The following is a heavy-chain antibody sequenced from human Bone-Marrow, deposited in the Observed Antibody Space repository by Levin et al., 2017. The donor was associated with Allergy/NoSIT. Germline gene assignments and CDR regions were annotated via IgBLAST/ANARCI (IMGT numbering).Heavy chain of an antibody. Sequence: SETLSLTCSIFSTSISTYYWSWIRQSPGRGLEWIGYIYYSGSTNYNPSLKSRLTISLDTSKKQFSLNLRSVTAADTALYYCARTRGDYGDFGMGFGGFDIWGQGTMVTVSS. CDR2: IYYSGST. D-gene: IGHD4-17*01. V-gene: IGHV4-59*01. CDR1: STSISTYY. J-gene: IGHJ3*02. CDR3: ARTRGDYGDFGMGFGGFDI.